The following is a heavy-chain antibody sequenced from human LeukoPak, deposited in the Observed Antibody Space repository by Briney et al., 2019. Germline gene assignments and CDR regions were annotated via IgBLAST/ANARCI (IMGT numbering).Heavy chain of an antibody. CDR3: AREAKMATIFSAKNWFDP. J-gene: IGHJ5*02. V-gene: IGHV6-1*01. D-gene: IGHD5-24*01. CDR2: TYYRSKWYN. Sequence: PSQTLSLTCAISGDSVSSNSAAWNWIRQSPSRGLEWLGRTYYRSKWYNDYAVSVKSRITINPDTSKNQFSLQLNSVTPEDTAVYYCAREAKMATIFSAKNWFDPWGQGTLVTVSS. CDR1: GDSVSSNSAA.